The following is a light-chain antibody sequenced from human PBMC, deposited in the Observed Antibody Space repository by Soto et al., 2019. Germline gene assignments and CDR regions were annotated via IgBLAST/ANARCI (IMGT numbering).Light chain of an antibody. Sequence: IVVTQSPTSLAVSSGERATLSCRASQSVSSNLAWYQQKPGQAPRLLIYGASTRATGIPARFSGSGSGTEFTLTISSLQSEDFAVYYCQQYNNWPHTSGQGFNADIK. CDR3: QQYNNWPHT. V-gene: IGKV3-15*01. CDR2: GAS. J-gene: IGKJ1*01. CDR1: QSVSSN.